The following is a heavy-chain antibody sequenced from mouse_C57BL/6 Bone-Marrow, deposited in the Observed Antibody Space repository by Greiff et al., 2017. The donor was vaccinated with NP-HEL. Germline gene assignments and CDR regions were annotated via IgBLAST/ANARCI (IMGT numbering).Heavy chain of an antibody. D-gene: IGHD1-1*01. V-gene: IGHV7-3*01. CDR2: IRNKANGYTT. CDR3: ARSSITTGYFDY. CDR1: GFTFTDYY. Sequence: EVQGVESGGGLVQPGGSLSLSCAASGFTFTDYYMSWVRQPPGKALEWLGFIRNKANGYTTEYSASVKGRFTISRDNSQSILYLQMNALRAEDSATYYCARSSITTGYFDYWGQGTTLTVSS. J-gene: IGHJ2*01.